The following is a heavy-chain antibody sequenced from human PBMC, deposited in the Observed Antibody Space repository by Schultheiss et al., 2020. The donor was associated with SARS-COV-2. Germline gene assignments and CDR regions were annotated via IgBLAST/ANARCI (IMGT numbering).Heavy chain of an antibody. D-gene: IGHD3-22*01. J-gene: IGHJ6*02. CDR3: ARWWYYNSSGHYYFDYGMDV. Sequence: GGSLRLSCAASGFTFSSYSMNWVRQAPGKGLEWVSSISSSSSYIYYADSVKGRFTISRDNAKNSLYLQMNSLRAEDTAVYYCARWWYYNSSGHYYFDYGMDVWGQGTTVTVSS. V-gene: IGHV3-21*01. CDR1: GFTFSSYS. CDR2: ISSSSSYI.